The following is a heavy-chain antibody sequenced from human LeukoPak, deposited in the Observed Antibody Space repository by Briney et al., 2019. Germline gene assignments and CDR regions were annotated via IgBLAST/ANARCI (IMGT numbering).Heavy chain of an antibody. D-gene: IGHD5-12*01. Sequence: SVKVSCKTSGYTFTGYYMHWVRQAPGQGLEWMGGIIPIFGTANYAQKFQGRVTITADESTSTAYMELSSLRSEDTAVYYCATVYGYSGYDLSYWGQGTLVTVSS. CDR1: GYTFTGYY. CDR2: IIPIFGTA. V-gene: IGHV1-69*13. CDR3: ATVYGYSGYDLSY. J-gene: IGHJ4*02.